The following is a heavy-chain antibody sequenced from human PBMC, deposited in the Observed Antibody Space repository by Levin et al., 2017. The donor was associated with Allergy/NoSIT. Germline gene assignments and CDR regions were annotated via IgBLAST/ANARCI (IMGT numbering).Heavy chain of an antibody. CDR2: LNPNDDNT. CDR3: ARGGDIAVAGAYYYSGMDV. V-gene: IGHV1-46*01. Sequence: GASVKVSCKASGYTFTRYHMHWVRQAPGQGLEWMGILNPNDDNTNYAQKFQGRVTMTRDTSTSTVYMELSSLRSEATAVYYCARGGDIAVAGAYYYSGMDVWGQGTTVTVFS. J-gene: IGHJ6*02. CDR1: GYTFTRYH. D-gene: IGHD6-19*01.